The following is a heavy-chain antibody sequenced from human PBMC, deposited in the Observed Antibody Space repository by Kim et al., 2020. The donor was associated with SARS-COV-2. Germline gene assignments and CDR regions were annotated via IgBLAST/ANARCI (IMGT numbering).Heavy chain of an antibody. D-gene: IGHD6-13*01. V-gene: IGHV3-23*01. CDR3: AKDHEAAAAVFDY. J-gene: IGHJ4*02. Sequence: DSVKGRFTTSRENSKNTLYLQMNSLRAEDTAVYYCAKDHEAAAAVFDYWGQGTLVTVSS.